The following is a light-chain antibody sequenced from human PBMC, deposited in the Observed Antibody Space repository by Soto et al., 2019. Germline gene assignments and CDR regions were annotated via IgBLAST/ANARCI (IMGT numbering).Light chain of an antibody. CDR3: CSDAGSNTWV. J-gene: IGLJ3*02. Sequence: QSALTQPRSVSGSPGQSVTISCTGTSSDVGGYNYVSWYQQHPGKAPKLMIYDVSNRPSGVPDRFSGSKSGNTASLTISGLQAEDEADYYCCSDAGSNTWVFGGGTKLTVL. V-gene: IGLV2-11*01. CDR2: DVS. CDR1: SSDVGGYNY.